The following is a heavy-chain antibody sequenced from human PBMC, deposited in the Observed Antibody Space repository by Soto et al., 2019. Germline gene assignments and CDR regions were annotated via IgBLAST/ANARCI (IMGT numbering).Heavy chain of an antibody. J-gene: IGHJ5*02. CDR1: GFSLSTRGVG. V-gene: IGHV2-5*02. D-gene: IGHD6-19*01. Sequence: QITLKESGPTLVKPTQTLTLACTFSGFSLSTRGVGVGWIRQPPGKALEWLALICWDDDKRYSPSLKSRLTITKDTPKNQVVLTMTNMDPVDTATYYCAYSGVVAGEDWFDPWGQGTLVTVSS. CDR3: AYSGVVAGEDWFDP. CDR2: ICWDDDK.